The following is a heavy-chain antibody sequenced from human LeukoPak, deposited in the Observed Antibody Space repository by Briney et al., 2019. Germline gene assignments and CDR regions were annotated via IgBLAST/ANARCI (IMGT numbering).Heavy chain of an antibody. CDR3: ARDFYGDYVPDAFDI. CDR2: IRSDSSNQ. D-gene: IGHD4-17*01. J-gene: IGHJ3*02. CDR1: AFRFSSYG. Sequence: TGGSLRLSWAASAFRFSSYGMHWVRRAPGKGPEWVAFIRSDSSNQYYADSVKGRFTISRDNSRNTVYLHMNSLRAEDTAVYYCARDFYGDYVPDAFDIWGQGTMVTVSS. V-gene: IGHV3-30*02.